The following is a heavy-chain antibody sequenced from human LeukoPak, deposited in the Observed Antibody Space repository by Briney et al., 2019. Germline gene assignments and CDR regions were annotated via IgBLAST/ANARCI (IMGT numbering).Heavy chain of an antibody. D-gene: IGHD3-3*01. CDR3: AGITIFGVVKDH. Sequence: PGGSLGLSCAASGFTLSSYSMNWVRQAPGKGLEWVSYISSSSTIYYADSVKGRFTISRDNAKNSLYLQMNSLRAEDTAVYYCAGITIFGVVKDHWGQGTLVTVSS. CDR1: GFTLSSYS. V-gene: IGHV3-48*01. J-gene: IGHJ4*02. CDR2: ISSSSTI.